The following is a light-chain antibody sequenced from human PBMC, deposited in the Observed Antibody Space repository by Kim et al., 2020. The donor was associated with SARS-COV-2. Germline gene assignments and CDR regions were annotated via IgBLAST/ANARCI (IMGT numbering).Light chain of an antibody. Sequence: EIVLTQSPATLSLSPGDRATLSCRASQSVNRYLAWYQQKPGQTPRLLIYDASTRATGVPARFSGSGSGTDFTLTISSLEPEDFAVYYCLQRGSWPPKYSFGQGTKLEI. V-gene: IGKV3-11*01. J-gene: IGKJ2*01. CDR3: LQRGSWPPKYS. CDR2: DAS. CDR1: QSVNRY.